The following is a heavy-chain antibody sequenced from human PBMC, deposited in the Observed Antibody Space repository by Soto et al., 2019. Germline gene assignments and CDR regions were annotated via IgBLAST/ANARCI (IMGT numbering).Heavy chain of an antibody. CDR3: ARAQWGDARFDP. D-gene: IGHD1-26*01. V-gene: IGHV4-38-2*01. CDR2: IYHSGST. J-gene: IGHJ5*02. CDR1: GYSISSGYY. Sequence: SETLSLTCAVSGYSISSGYYWGWIQQPPGKGLEWIGSIYHSGSTYYNPSLKSRVTISVDTSKNQFSLKLSSVTAADTAVYYCARAQWGDARFDPWGQGTLVTVSS.